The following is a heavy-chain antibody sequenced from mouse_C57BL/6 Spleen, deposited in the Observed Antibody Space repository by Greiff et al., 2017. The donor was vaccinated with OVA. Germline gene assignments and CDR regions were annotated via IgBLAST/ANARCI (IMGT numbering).Heavy chain of an antibody. J-gene: IGHJ1*03. Sequence: VQLQQSGAELVRPGASVKLSCTASGFNIKDYYMHWVKQRPEQGLEWIGRIDPEDGDTEYAPKFQGKATMTADPSSNTAYLQLSSLTSEDTAVYYCTTIDYGSSYDWYFDVWGTGTTVTVSS. CDR3: TTIDYGSSYDWYFDV. V-gene: IGHV14-1*01. CDR2: IDPEDGDT. D-gene: IGHD1-1*01. CDR1: GFNIKDYY.